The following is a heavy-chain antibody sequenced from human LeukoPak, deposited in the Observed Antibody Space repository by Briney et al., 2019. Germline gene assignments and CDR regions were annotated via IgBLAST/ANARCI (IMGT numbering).Heavy chain of an antibody. J-gene: IGHJ4*02. CDR2: IKQDGSKK. CDR1: GFPFSSYW. D-gene: IGHD5-12*01. Sequence: GGSLRLSCVASGFPFSSYWMTWVRQAPGKGLEWVADIKQDGSKKSYVDSVKGRFTISRDNAKNSLYLQMNSLRAEDTAVYYCARVRGYAGWDWGQGTLVTVSS. V-gene: IGHV3-7*01. CDR3: ARVRGYAGWD.